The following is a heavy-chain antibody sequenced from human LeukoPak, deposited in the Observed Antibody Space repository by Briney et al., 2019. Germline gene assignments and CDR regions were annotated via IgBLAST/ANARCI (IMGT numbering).Heavy chain of an antibody. D-gene: IGHD3-22*01. CDR2: NYYSGTT. CDR1: GGSIRSYY. Sequence: SETLSLTCAVSGGSIRSYYWSWIRQPPGKGLEWIGYNYYSGTTNHNPSLKSRVTISLDTSKNQFSLKLSSVTAADTAVYYCTRRDSSSDYSPFDCWGQGTLVTVSS. CDR3: TRRDSSSDYSPFDC. J-gene: IGHJ4*02. V-gene: IGHV4-59*01.